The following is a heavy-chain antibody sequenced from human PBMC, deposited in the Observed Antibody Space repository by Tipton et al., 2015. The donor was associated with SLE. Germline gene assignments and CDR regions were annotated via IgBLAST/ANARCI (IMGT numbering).Heavy chain of an antibody. V-gene: IGHV4-39*07. CDR3: ATGGREYYFDY. CDR1: GGSISSSSYY. D-gene: IGHD3-10*01. CDR2: IYYSGST. J-gene: IGHJ4*02. Sequence: TLSLTCTVSGGSISSSSYYWGWIRQPPGKGLEWIGSIYYSGSTYYNPSLKSRVTTSVDTSKNQFSLKLSSVTAADTAVYYCATGGREYYFDYWGQGTLVTVSS.